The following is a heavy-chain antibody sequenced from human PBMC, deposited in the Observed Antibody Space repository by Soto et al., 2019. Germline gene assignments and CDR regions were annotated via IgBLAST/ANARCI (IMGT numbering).Heavy chain of an antibody. V-gene: IGHV4-59*01. CDR2: VYYTGST. Sequence: SETLSLTCSVSGGSISGSYWSWIRQSPGKGLEWLGYVYYTGSTNYSPSLRSRVSISVDTSKNEFSLRLGSVTAADTAVYFCARSVAVPGAHIDYWGQGXQVTVSS. CDR3: ARSVAVPGAHIDY. CDR1: GGSISGSY. J-gene: IGHJ4*02. D-gene: IGHD6-19*01.